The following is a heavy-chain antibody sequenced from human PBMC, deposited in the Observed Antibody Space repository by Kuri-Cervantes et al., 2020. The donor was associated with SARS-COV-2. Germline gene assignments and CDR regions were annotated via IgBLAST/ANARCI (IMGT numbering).Heavy chain of an antibody. J-gene: IGHJ4*02. CDR2: MNPNSGNT. CDR3: ARGRQADYGDYGY. Sequence: ASVKVSCKASGGTFSSYAISWVRQAPGQGLEWMGWMNPNSGNTGYAQKFQGRVTMTRNTSISTAYMELSSLRSEDTAVYYCARGRQADYGDYGYWGQGTLVTVSS. CDR1: GGTFSSYA. V-gene: IGHV1-8*02. D-gene: IGHD4-17*01.